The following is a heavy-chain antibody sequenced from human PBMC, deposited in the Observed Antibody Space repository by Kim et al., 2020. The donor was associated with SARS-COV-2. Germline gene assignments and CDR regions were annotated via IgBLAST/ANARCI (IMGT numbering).Heavy chain of an antibody. CDR3: ARSGYSGYYYMDV. J-gene: IGHJ6*03. V-gene: IGHV1-2*02. Sequence: AQQFQRRATMTRDTSISTAYMELRRLRSDDTAVYYCARSGYSGYYYMDVWGKGTTVTVSS. D-gene: IGHD3-3*01.